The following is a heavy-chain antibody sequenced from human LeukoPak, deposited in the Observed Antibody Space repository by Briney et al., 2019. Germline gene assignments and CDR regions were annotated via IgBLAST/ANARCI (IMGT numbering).Heavy chain of an antibody. CDR1: GFTFSSYE. J-gene: IGHJ4*02. CDR2: ISSSGSTI. CDR3: AKDRIGAGGTYFDY. Sequence: GGSLRLSCAASGFTFSSYEMNWVRQAPGKGLEWVSYISSSGSTIYYADSVKGRFTISRDNAKYTLFLQVDSLSAEDTAVYYCAKDRIGAGGTYFDYWGQGTLVTVSS. V-gene: IGHV3-48*03. D-gene: IGHD6-13*01.